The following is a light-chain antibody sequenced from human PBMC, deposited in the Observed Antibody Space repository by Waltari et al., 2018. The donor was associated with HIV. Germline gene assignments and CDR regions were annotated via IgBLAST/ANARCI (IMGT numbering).Light chain of an antibody. J-gene: IGLJ3*02. CDR3: TSYTTTNTWV. CDR2: EVS. V-gene: IGLV2-14*01. Sequence: QSALTQPASVSGSPGQSITISCTRTDTDVVTYNYVSWFQHHPGKAPKLIISEVSNRPSGVSHRFSGSKSGNTASLIISGLQAEDEASYYCTSYTTTNTWVFGGGTNLTVL. CDR1: DTDVVTYNY.